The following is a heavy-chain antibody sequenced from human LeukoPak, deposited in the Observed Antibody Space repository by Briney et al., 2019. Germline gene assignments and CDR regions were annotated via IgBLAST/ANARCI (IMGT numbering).Heavy chain of an antibody. CDR1: GFTFSNYW. CDR2: IKEDGSEK. J-gene: IGHJ4*02. V-gene: IGHV3-7*01. Sequence: GGSLRLSCAASGFTFSNYWMTWVRQAPGKGLEWVANIKEDGSEKYYVDSVKGRFTISRDNAKNSLYLQMNSLRAEDTAVYYCVRESSGEYAYWGQGTLVTVS. D-gene: IGHD3-10*01. CDR3: VRESSGEYAY.